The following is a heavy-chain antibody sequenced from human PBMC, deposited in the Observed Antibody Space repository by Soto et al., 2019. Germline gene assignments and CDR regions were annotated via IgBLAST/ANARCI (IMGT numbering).Heavy chain of an antibody. J-gene: IGHJ4*02. CDR2: IWYDGSNK. V-gene: IGHV3-33*01. Sequence: QVQLVESGGGVVQPGRSLRLSCAASGFTFSSYGMHWVRQAPGKGLEWVAVIWYDGSNKYYADSVKGRFTISRDNSKNTLYLQMNSLRAEDTAVYYCARGRGNTIFGVVIPHRTIFDYWGQGTLVTVSS. D-gene: IGHD3-3*01. CDR1: GFTFSSYG. CDR3: ARGRGNTIFGVVIPHRTIFDY.